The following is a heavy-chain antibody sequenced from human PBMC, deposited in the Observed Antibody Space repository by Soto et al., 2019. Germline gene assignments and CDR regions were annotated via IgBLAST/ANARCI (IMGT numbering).Heavy chain of an antibody. V-gene: IGHV3-33*01. CDR1: GFTFSSYG. Sequence: VQLVESGGGVVQPGRSLRLSCAASGFTFSSYGMHWVRQAPGKGLEWVAVIWYDGSNKYYADSVKGRFTISRDNSKNTLYLQMNSLRAEDTAVYYCARGYCSGGSCYSLRPYYFDYWGQGTLVTVSS. J-gene: IGHJ4*02. CDR2: IWYDGSNK. D-gene: IGHD2-15*01. CDR3: ARGYCSGGSCYSLRPYYFDY.